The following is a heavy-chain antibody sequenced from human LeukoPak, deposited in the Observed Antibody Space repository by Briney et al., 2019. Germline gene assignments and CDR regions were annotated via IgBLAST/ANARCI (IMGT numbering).Heavy chain of an antibody. J-gene: IGHJ5*02. CDR1: GYTFTSYG. CDR3: ARGRGYYYDSSGYYEFDP. V-gene: IGHV1-18*01. D-gene: IGHD3-22*01. Sequence: ASVKVSCKASGYTFTSYGISWVRQAPGQGLEWMGWISAYNGNTNYAQKLQGRVTMTTDTSTSTAYMELRSLRSDDTAVYYCARGRGYYYDSSGYYEFDPWGQGTLVTVSS. CDR2: ISAYNGNT.